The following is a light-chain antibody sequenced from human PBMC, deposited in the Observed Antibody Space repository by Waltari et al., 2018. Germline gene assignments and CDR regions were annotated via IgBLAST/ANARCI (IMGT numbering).Light chain of an antibody. CDR3: QTWGGGIRV. V-gene: IGLV4-69*01. J-gene: IGLJ3*02. Sequence: QLVLTQSPSASASLGASVKLTCTLSSGHSTYVIAWHQQQPGKGPRFLMKLNRDGSLIKGDGVPDRFSGSISGAERYLTISGLQSDDEADYYCQTWGGGIRVFGGGTKLTVL. CDR1: SGHSTYV. CDR2: LNRDGSL.